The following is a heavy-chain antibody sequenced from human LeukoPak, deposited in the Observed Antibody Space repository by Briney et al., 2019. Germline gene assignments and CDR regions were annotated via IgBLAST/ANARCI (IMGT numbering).Heavy chain of an antibody. CDR3: AREKDGSGSHDAFDI. V-gene: IGHV1-69*05. CDR2: IIPIFGTA. J-gene: IGHJ3*02. Sequence: ASVKVSCKASGGTFSSYAISWVRQAPGQGLEWMGGIIPIFGTANYAQKFQGRVTITTDESTSTAYMELSSLRSEDTAVYYCAREKDGSGSHDAFDIWGQGTMVTVSS. CDR1: GGTFSSYA. D-gene: IGHD3-10*01.